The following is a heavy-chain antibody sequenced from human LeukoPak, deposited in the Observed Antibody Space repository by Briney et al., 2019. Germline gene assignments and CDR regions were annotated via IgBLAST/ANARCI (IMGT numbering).Heavy chain of an antibody. CDR2: INHSGST. J-gene: IGHJ5*02. Sequence: SETLSLTCAVYGGSFSGYYWSWIRQPPGKGLEWIGEINHSGSTNYNPSLKSRVTISAGTSKKQFSLKLSSVTAADTAVYYCARGFKDDFWSGYYPYNWIDPWGQGTLVTVSS. D-gene: IGHD3-3*01. CDR3: ARGFKDDFWSGYYPYNWIDP. CDR1: GGSFSGYY. V-gene: IGHV4-34*01.